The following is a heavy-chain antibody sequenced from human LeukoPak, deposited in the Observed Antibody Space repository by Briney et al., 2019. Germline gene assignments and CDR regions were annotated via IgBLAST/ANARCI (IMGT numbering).Heavy chain of an antibody. Sequence: KTGGSLRLSCAASGFTYSNYWMHWVRHTPGKGLVWVSRINSDASSTSYADSVKGRFTISRDRAKNTLYLQMNGLRADDTAVYYCATSLYSGTKLDYWGQGTLVTVSS. J-gene: IGHJ4*02. D-gene: IGHD1-26*01. CDR1: GFTYSNYW. CDR3: ATSLYSGTKLDY. CDR2: INSDASST. V-gene: IGHV3-74*01.